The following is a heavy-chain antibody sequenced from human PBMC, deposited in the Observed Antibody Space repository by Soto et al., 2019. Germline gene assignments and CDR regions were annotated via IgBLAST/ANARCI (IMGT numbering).Heavy chain of an antibody. CDR2: IYYPGLT. J-gene: IGHJ5*02. V-gene: IGHV4-30-2*06. Sequence: QLQLQESGSGLLKPSQTLSLNCSVSGDSISSGGLSWNWLRQSPGRGLEWIGYIYYPGLTYYNPFRKSRVSMSLDTSENHVSLSLSSVTAADSAVYYCARGKRSKTAAAGTGWFDPWGPGTLFTVSS. CDR1: GDSISSGGLS. CDR3: ARGKRSKTAAAGTGWFDP. D-gene: IGHD6-13*01.